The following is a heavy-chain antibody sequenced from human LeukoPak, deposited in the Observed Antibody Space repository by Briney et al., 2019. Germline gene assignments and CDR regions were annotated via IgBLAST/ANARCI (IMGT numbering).Heavy chain of an antibody. CDR2: ISGSGGST. CDR1: GFTFSSYA. V-gene: IGHV3-23*01. Sequence: GRSLRLSRAASGFTFSSYAMRGGRQAPGKGLWWGSAISGSGGSTYYADSVKGRFTISRDNSENTLYLQMNSLSAEDTAVYYCAKATQVFTIAPRGYYGMDVWGQGTTVTV. CDR3: AKATQVFTIAPRGYYGMDV. J-gene: IGHJ6*02. D-gene: IGHD3-22*01.